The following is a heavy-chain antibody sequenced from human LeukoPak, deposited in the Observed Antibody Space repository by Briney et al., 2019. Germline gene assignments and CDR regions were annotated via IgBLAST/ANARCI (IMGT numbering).Heavy chain of an antibody. J-gene: IGHJ4*02. V-gene: IGHV3-21*01. Sequence: GGSLRLSCAASGFTFSSYSMNWVRQAPGKGLEWVSSISSSSSYIYYADSVKGRFTISRDNAKNSLYLQMNSLRAEDTAVYYCARGGSSGYLLDYWGQGTLVTVSS. CDR1: GFTFSSYS. CDR3: ARGGSSGYLLDY. CDR2: ISSSSSYI. D-gene: IGHD3-22*01.